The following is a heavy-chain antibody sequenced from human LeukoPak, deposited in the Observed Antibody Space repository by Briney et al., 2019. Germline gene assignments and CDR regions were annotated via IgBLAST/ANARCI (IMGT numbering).Heavy chain of an antibody. J-gene: IGHJ4*02. CDR2: INPSSGGT. V-gene: IGHV1-2*02. CDR3: ARSYRGRRFDY. D-gene: IGHD2-21*01. Sequence: ASVKVSCKASGYTFTGYYVHWVRQAPGQGLEWMGWINPSSGGTNYVQKFQGRVTMTRDTSISTAYLELSRLRSDDTAVYYCARSYRGRRFDYWGQGTLVTVSS. CDR1: GYTFTGYY.